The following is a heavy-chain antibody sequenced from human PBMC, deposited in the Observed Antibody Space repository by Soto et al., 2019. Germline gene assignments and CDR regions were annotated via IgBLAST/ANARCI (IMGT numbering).Heavy chain of an antibody. CDR3: AKVGSPRYKGVVAAANPRYYYYCLDG. CDR2: ISYDGSNK. Sequence: SLRLSCAASGFTFSSYGMHWVRQAPGKGLERVAVISYDGSNKYYADSAKGRFTISRDNSKNTLYLQMNSLRAEDTAVYYCAKVGSPRYKGVVAAANPRYYYYCLDGWRQGSTVT. D-gene: IGHD2-2*01. V-gene: IGHV3-30*18. J-gene: IGHJ6*02. CDR1: GFTFSSYG.